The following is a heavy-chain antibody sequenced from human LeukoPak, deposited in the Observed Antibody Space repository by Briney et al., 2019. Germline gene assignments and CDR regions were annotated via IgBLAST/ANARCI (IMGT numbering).Heavy chain of an antibody. CDR2: ITANGGST. D-gene: IGHD1-26*01. CDR1: GFTFTSHS. CDR3: ARELYSVNPHDGFDI. J-gene: IGHJ3*02. Sequence: AGGSLRLSCTASGFTFTSHSMHWVRQATGKGLEYVSSITANGGSTYYGNSVRGRFTISRDNSKKTLYLQMGSLRAEDMAVYYCARELYSVNPHDGFDIWGQGTMVTVSS. V-gene: IGHV3-64*01.